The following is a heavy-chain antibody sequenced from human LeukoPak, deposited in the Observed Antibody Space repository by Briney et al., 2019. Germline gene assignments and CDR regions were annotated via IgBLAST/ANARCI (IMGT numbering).Heavy chain of an antibody. CDR1: GYTFTTYG. J-gene: IGHJ4*02. D-gene: IGHD2-2*02. CDR3: ARELYGRFEY. CDR2: INPYNGNT. Sequence: ASVKVSCKASGYTFTTYGISWVRQAPGQGLECMGWINPYNGNTIYAQKLQGRVTMTTDTSTSTAYMELRSLRSDDTAVYYCARELYGRFEYWGQGTLVTVSS. V-gene: IGHV1-18*01.